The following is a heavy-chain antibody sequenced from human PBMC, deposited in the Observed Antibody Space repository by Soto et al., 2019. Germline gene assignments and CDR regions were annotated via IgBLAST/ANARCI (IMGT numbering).Heavy chain of an antibody. J-gene: IGHJ6*02. D-gene: IGHD1-1*01. CDR2: IDPSDSYT. V-gene: IGHV5-10-1*01. Sequence: PGESLKISCKGSGYSFTSYWIGWVRQMPGKGLEWMGRIDPSDSYTNYSPSFQGHVTISADKSISTAYLQWSSLKASDTAMYYCARVQDPLPSYYGMDVWGQGTTVTVSS. CDR3: ARVQDPLPSYYGMDV. CDR1: GYSFTSYW.